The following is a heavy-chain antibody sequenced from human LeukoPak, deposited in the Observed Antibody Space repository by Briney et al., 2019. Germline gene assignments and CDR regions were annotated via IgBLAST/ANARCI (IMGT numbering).Heavy chain of an antibody. CDR1: GYTFTSYA. CDR3: ASSPFGGYGPRPYYFDY. CDR2: INAGNGNT. D-gene: IGHD3-10*01. J-gene: IGHJ4*02. V-gene: IGHV1-3*01. Sequence: ASVKVSCKASGYTFTSYAMRWVRQAPGQRLEWMGWINAGNGNTKYSQKFQGRVTITRDTSASTAYMELSSLRSEDTAVYYCASSPFGGYGPRPYYFDYWGQGTLVTVSS.